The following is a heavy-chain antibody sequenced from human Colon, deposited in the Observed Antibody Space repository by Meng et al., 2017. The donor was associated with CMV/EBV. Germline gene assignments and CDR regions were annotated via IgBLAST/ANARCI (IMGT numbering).Heavy chain of an antibody. J-gene: IGHJ5*02. CDR1: GYTFSNFY. CDR2: IYSAGST. D-gene: IGHD3-10*01. V-gene: IGHV3-66*02. Sequence: GGSLRLSCKGAGYTFSNFYVAWVRQAPGKGLEWVSVIYSAGSTNYVDSVRGRFTISRDNSKSTLYLHMNSLRVEDTAVYYCVREGYYGAWGQGTLVTVSS. CDR3: VREGYYGA.